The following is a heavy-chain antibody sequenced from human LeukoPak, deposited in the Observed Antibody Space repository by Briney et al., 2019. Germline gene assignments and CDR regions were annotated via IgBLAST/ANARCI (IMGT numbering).Heavy chain of an antibody. CDR1: GGSINTYY. J-gene: IGHJ5*02. V-gene: IGHV4-59*01. CDR2: IYYSGNT. D-gene: IGHD2-15*01. CDR3: AGFEYCPGGSCFPFDP. Sequence: PSETLSLTCSVSGGSINTYYWNWIRQPPGKGLEWIGYIYYSGNTSYNPSLKSRVTISVDTSKNQFSLKLSSVTAADTAVYNCAGFEYCPGGSCFPFDPWGQGTLVTVSS.